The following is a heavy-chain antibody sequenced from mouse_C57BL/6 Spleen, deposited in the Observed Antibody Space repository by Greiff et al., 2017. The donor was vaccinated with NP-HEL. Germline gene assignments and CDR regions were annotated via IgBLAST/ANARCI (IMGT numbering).Heavy chain of an antibody. CDR1: GFSLTSYG. V-gene: IGHV2-4*01. CDR3: AKNLDYYAMDY. CDR2: LWSGGST. J-gene: IGHJ4*01. Sequence: QVQLKESGPGLVQPSQSLSITCTVSGFSLTSYGVHWVRQPPGKGLEWLGVLWSGGSTDYNAAFISRLSISKDNSKSQVFFKMNSLQADDTAIYYCAKNLDYYAMDYWGQGTSVTVSS.